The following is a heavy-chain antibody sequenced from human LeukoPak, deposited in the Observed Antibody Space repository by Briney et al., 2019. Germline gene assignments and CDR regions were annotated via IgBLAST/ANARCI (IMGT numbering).Heavy chain of an antibody. V-gene: IGHV4-61*02. CDR3: ARDRGGGYYDY. J-gene: IGHJ4*02. D-gene: IGHD3-22*01. Sequence: SETLSLTCTVSGGSISSGIYYWSWIRQPAGKGLEWLGRIYTSGSTNYNPSLKSRVTISVDTSKNQFSLKLSSVTAADTAVYYCARDRGGGYYDYWGQGTLVTVSS. CDR2: IYTSGST. CDR1: GGSISSGIYY.